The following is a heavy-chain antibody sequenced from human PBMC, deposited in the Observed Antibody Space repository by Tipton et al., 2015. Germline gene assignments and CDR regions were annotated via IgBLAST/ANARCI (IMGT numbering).Heavy chain of an antibody. J-gene: IGHJ5*02. Sequence: TLSLTCTVSGGSVNSANYYWSWIRQPPGKGLEWIGYISYSGSTHYNPSFKSRVAISVDTSKNQFSLTVTSVTAADTATYYCARRGRSGRWDWFDPWGHGTLVTVSS. CDR2: ISYSGST. CDR1: GGSVNSANYY. CDR3: ARRGRSGRWDWFDP. D-gene: IGHD6-19*01. V-gene: IGHV4-61*01.